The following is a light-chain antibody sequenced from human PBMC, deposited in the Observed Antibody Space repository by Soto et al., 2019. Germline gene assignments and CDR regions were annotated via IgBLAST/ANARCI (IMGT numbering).Light chain of an antibody. Sequence: QSVLTQPPSASGTPGQRITISCSGSSSNIGDNPVNWYQQLPGAAPKLLIYINNQRPSGVPDRFSGSKSGTSAYLAISGLQSEDEADYYCAAWDDSLNGYVFGTGTKVTV. CDR3: AAWDDSLNGYV. J-gene: IGLJ1*01. CDR2: INN. CDR1: SSNIGDNP. V-gene: IGLV1-44*01.